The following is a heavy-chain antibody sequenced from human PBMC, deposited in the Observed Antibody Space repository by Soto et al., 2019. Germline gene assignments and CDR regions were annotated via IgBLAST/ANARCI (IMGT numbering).Heavy chain of an antibody. V-gene: IGHV3-66*01. Sequence: EVQLVESGGGLVQPGGSLRLSCAASGFPVSNNYMSWVRQAPGKGLEWVSVIIGSGSTYYADSVKGRFTISRDNSKNTLYLHMNSLRAEDTAVYYCARGPGQWLCPPDYWGQGALVTVSS. CDR2: IIGSGST. D-gene: IGHD3-22*01. CDR3: ARGPGQWLCPPDY. CDR1: GFPVSNNY. J-gene: IGHJ4*02.